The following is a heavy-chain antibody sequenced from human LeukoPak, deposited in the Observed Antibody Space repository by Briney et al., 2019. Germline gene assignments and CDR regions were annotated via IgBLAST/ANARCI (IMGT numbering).Heavy chain of an antibody. CDR1: GYTFTSYG. D-gene: IGHD2-2*01. V-gene: IGHV1-18*01. J-gene: IGHJ4*02. CDR2: ISAYNGNT. Sequence: ALVKVSCKASGYTFTSYGISWVRQAPGQGLEWMGWISAYNGNTNYAQKLQGRVTMTTDTSTSTAYMELRSLRSDDTAVYYCARWVCSSTSCYYFDFWGQGTLVVVSS. CDR3: ARWVCSSTSCYYFDF.